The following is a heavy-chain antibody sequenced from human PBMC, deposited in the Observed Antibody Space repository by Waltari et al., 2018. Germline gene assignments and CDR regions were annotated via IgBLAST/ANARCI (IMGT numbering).Heavy chain of an antibody. D-gene: IGHD4-4*01. J-gene: IGHJ4*02. V-gene: IGHV1-2*06. CDR1: GYTFTGYY. Sequence: QVQLVQSGAEVKKPGASVKVSCKASGYTFTGYYMHWVRQAPGQGLEWMGRINPNSGGTNYAQKFQCRVTITRDTSISTAYMELSRLRSDDTAVYYCARSMTTVTWSYFDYWGQGTLVTVSS. CDR2: INPNSGGT. CDR3: ARSMTTVTWSYFDY.